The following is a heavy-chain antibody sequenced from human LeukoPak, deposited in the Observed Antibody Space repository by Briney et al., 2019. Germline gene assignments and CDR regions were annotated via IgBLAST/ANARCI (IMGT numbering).Heavy chain of an antibody. CDR1: GYTFTSYY. J-gene: IGHJ5*02. CDR3: ARYLRITIFGVVDNWFDP. D-gene: IGHD3-3*01. V-gene: IGHV1-46*01. Sequence: ASVKVSCKASGYTFTSYYMHWVRQAPGQGLEWMGIINPSGGSTSYAQKFQGRVTMTRDTSTSTVYMELSSLRSEDTAVYYCARYLRITIFGVVDNWFDPWGQGTLVTVSS. CDR2: INPSGGST.